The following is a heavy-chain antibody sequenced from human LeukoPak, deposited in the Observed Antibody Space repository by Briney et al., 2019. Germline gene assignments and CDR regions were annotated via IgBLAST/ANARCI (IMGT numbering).Heavy chain of an antibody. CDR3: TRDQAFYGSGSYSWYFDL. V-gene: IGHV3-66*01. Sequence: GGSLRLSCAASGFTFSSYSMNWVRQAPGKGLEWVSIIYSGGNSHYADSVKGRFNLSRDTSNNTLYLQMNSLRVEDTAVYYCTRDQAFYGSGSYSWYFDLWGRGTLVTVSS. D-gene: IGHD3-10*01. CDR2: IYSGGNS. J-gene: IGHJ2*01. CDR1: GFTFSSYS.